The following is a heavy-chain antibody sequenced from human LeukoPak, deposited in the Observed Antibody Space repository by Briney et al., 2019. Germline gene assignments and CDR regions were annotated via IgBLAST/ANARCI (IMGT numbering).Heavy chain of an antibody. J-gene: IGHJ6*02. V-gene: IGHV3-7*03. CDR3: AREERYDILTGYYYYYYGMDV. CDR2: IKQDGSEK. D-gene: IGHD3-9*01. Sequence: GGSLRLSCAASGFTFSSYWMSWVGQAPGKGLEWVANIKQDGSEKYYVDSVKGRFTISRDNAKNSLYLQMNSLRAEDTAVYYCAREERYDILTGYYYYYYGMDVWGQGTTVTVSS. CDR1: GFTFSSYW.